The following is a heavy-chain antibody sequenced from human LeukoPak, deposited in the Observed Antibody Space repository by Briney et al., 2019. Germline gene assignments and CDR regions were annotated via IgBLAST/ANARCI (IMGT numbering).Heavy chain of an antibody. V-gene: IGHV4-61*05. CDR2: IYTSGST. CDR1: GGSISSSSYY. Sequence: SETLSLTCTVSGGSISSSSYYWGWIRQPPGKGLEWIGRIYTSGSTNYDPSLKSRVTMSVDTSKNQFSLKLSSVTAADTAVYYCARGIAVAGTPLDVWGKGTTVTISS. D-gene: IGHD6-19*01. J-gene: IGHJ6*04. CDR3: ARGIAVAGTPLDV.